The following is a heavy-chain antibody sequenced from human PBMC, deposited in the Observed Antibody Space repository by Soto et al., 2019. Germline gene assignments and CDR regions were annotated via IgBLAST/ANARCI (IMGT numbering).Heavy chain of an antibody. CDR3: ARDRVYTGGSDADY. J-gene: IGHJ4*02. CDR1: GYTFSNYA. CDR2: INTGSGYT. Sequence: QVHLVQSGAKVKKPGSSVRVSCKTSGYTFSNYAISWVRQAPGQGLEWMGWINTGSGYTNYAHDRVTMTKDASTYTAYREVTSLRSDDTAIYYCARDRVYTGGSDADYWGQGTLVTVSS. D-gene: IGHD2-8*02. V-gene: IGHV1-18*01.